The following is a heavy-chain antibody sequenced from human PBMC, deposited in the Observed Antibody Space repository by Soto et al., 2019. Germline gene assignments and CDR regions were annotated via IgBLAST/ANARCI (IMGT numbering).Heavy chain of an antibody. D-gene: IGHD6-19*01. CDR1: GFSFSSYG. CDR2: ISYDVTNK. CDR3: AKDLCIAVAGTDYFDY. Sequence: QVQLVESGGGVVQPGRSLRLSCAASGFSFSSYGMHWVRQAPGKGLEWVAVISYDVTNKYYADSVKGRFTISRDNSKNTLYLKMNSLRAEERAVYYSAKDLCIAVAGTDYFDYWGQGTLVTVSS. J-gene: IGHJ4*02. V-gene: IGHV3-30*18.